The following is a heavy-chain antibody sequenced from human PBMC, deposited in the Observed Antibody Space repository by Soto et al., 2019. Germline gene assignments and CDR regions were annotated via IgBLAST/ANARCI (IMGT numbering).Heavy chain of an antibody. J-gene: IGHJ6*02. CDR2: ISAYNGNT. Sequence: GAAVKVSWKASGYSFTSYSISWVRQATEQGLEWMGWISAYNGNTNYAQKFQGWVTMTRDTSISTAYMELSRLRSDDTAVYYCARDYSSSTRPKPDGMDVWGQGTTGTVSS. D-gene: IGHD6-13*01. CDR1: GYSFTSYS. V-gene: IGHV1-18*01. CDR3: ARDYSSSTRPKPDGMDV.